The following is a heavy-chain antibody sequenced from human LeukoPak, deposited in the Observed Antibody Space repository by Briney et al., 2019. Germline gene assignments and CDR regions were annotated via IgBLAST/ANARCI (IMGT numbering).Heavy chain of an antibody. Sequence: TSETLSLTCAVYGGSFGGYYWSWIRQPPGKGLEWIGEINHSGSTNYNPSLKSRVTISVDTSKNQFSLKLSFVTAADTAVYYCARVGRRRDGRPFDYWGQGTLVTVPS. CDR3: ARVGRRRDGRPFDY. CDR1: GGSFGGYY. J-gene: IGHJ4*02. V-gene: IGHV4-34*01. D-gene: IGHD1-26*01. CDR2: INHSGST.